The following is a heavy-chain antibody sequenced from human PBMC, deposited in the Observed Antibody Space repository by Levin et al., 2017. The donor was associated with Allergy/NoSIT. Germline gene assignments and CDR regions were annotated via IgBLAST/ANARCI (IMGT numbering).Heavy chain of an antibody. V-gene: IGHV3-23*01. CDR1: GFTFSTSA. CDR2: VTGNGGST. Sequence: LSLTCAASGFTFSTSAMSWVRQAPGRGLEWVSVVTGNGGSTYYADSVKGRFTVSRDNSKNTLYLQMNSLRAEDTALYYCAKDDGSSGRDPSDFWGQGTRVTVSS. J-gene: IGHJ3*01. D-gene: IGHD3-22*01. CDR3: AKDDGSSGRDPSDF.